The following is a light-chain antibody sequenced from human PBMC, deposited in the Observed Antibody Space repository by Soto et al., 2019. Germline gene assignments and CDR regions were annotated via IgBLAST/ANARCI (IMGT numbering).Light chain of an antibody. J-gene: IGKJ5*01. CDR3: QHRSDWPRGS. CDR1: QSIGSY. V-gene: IGKV3-11*01. CDR2: DAS. Sequence: EIVLTQSPATLSLSPGERATLSCRASQSIGSYLAWYQQKPGQAPRPLIYDASNRATGIPARFSGSGSGTDFTLTISSLEPEDFAVYYCQHRSDWPRGSFGQGTRLEIK.